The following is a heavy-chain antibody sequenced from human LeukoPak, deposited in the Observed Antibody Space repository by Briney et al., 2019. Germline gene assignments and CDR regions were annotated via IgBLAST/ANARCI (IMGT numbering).Heavy chain of an antibody. Sequence: SSETLSLTCTVSGGSINSGDSYWGWIRQPPGKSLEWIGYISYSGSPYYNPSLRGRVAISGDTSKNQFSLRLGSVTAADTAVYYRARVPYGSGTYYFDYWGPGILVTVSS. CDR3: ARVPYGSGTYYFDY. J-gene: IGHJ4*02. CDR1: GGSINSGDSY. V-gene: IGHV4-30-4*01. D-gene: IGHD3-10*01. CDR2: ISYSGSP.